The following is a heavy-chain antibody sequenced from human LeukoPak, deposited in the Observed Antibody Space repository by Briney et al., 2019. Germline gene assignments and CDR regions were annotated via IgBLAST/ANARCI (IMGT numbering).Heavy chain of an antibody. CDR2: ISSSSSDI. V-gene: IGHV3-21*01. CDR3: VTDYGGSSGAFDI. D-gene: IGHD4-23*01. J-gene: IGHJ3*02. Sequence: PGGSLRLSCTGSGFTLSSYAMNWVRRAPGQGLEWVSSISSSSSDIYYTDSVKGRFTISRDNAKNSLYLQMNSLRAEDTAVYYCVTDYGGSSGAFDIWGQGTMVTVSP. CDR1: GFTLSSYA.